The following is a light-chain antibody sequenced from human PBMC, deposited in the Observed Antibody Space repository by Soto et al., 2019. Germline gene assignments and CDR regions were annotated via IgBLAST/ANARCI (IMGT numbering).Light chain of an antibody. V-gene: IGKV1-5*03. CDR2: KAS. Sequence: DIQMTQSPSTLSASVGDRVTITCRASQSISNWLAWYQQRPGRAPQLLIHKASTLETGVPSRFSGSGSGTEFTLTISSLQPYFFLSYFCQQYDCFPLTFGGVPKLDIK. CDR3: QQYDCFPLT. CDR1: QSISNW. J-gene: IGKJ4*01.